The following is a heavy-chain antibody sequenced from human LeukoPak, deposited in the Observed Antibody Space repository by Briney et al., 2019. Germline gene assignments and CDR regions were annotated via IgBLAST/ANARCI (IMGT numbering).Heavy chain of an antibody. CDR1: GFTFDDYA. CDR3: TKDMDSYIEMATVD. CDR2: ISWNSGSI. V-gene: IGHV3-9*01. D-gene: IGHD5-24*01. J-gene: IGHJ4*02. Sequence: PGRSLRLSCAASGFTFDDYAMHWVRQAPGKGLEWVSGISWNSGSIGYADSVKGRFTISRDNAKNSLYLQMNSLRAEDTAFYYCTKDMDSYIEMATVDWGQGTLVTVSS.